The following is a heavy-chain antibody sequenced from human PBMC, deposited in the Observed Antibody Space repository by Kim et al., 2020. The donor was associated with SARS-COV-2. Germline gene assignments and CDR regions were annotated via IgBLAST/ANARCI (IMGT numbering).Heavy chain of an antibody. V-gene: IGHV3-33*08. CDR1: GFTFSSYG. CDR3: ARGDPAQHPDY. Sequence: GGSLRLSCAASGFTFSSYGMHWVRQAPGKGLEWVAVIWYDGSNKYYADSVKGRFTISRDNSKNTVYLQMNSLRAEDTAVYYCARGDPAQHPDYWGQGTLVTVSS. D-gene: IGHD3-16*01. J-gene: IGHJ4*02. CDR2: IWYDGSNK.